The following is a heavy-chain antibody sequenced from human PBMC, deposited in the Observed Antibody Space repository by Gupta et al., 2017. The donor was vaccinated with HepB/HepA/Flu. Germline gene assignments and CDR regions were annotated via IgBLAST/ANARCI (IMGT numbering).Heavy chain of an antibody. CDR2: LGSDLKS. CDR1: GFGFSGNA. J-gene: IGHJ6*03. Sequence: AASGFGFSGNAMNWVRQAPGKGLEWVSGLGSDLKSHYAESVKGRFTISRDNARNTLYLQMNSLRAEDTAVYYCAKDLHFWNAMDVWGKGTTVTVSS. D-gene: IGHD3-3*02. CDR3: AKDLHFWNAMDV. V-gene: IGHV3-23*01.